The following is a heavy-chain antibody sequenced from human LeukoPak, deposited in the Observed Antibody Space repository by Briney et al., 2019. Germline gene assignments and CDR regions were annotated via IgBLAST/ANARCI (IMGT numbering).Heavy chain of an antibody. CDR1: GGSISSYY. D-gene: IGHD6-13*01. V-gene: IGHV4-4*07. CDR3: AKGGSSWYNWFDP. Sequence: PSETLSLTCTVSGGSISSYYWSWIRQSAGKGLEWIGRIYSSGSTNYTPPLKSRVTMSIDTSKNQFPLNLSSGAAADTAMYYCAKGGSSWYNWFDPWGQGTLVTVSS. CDR2: IYSSGST. J-gene: IGHJ5*02.